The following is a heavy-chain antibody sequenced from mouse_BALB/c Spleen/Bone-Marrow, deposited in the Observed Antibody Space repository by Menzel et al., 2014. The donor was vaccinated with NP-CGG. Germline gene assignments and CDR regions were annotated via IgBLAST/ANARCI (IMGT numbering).Heavy chain of an antibody. J-gene: IGHJ3*01. CDR1: WHTFTSYW. Sequence: QVQLQQSGAELAKPGASVKMSCKASWHTFTSYWMHWVKQRPGQGLEWIGYINPSTGYTEYNQKFKDKATLTADKSSSTAYMQLSSLTSEDSAVYYCARYDGYEAYWGQGTLVTVSA. CDR2: INPSTGYT. D-gene: IGHD2-3*01. V-gene: IGHV1-7*01. CDR3: ARYDGYEAY.